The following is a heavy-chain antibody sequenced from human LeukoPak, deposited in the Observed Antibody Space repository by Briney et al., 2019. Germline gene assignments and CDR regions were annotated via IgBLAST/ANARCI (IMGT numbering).Heavy chain of an antibody. CDR1: GFTFSNYG. V-gene: IGHV3-33*01. CDR3: ASEGLDN. CDR2: IWYGGSNG. J-gene: IGHJ4*02. Sequence: GGSLRLSCAASGFTFSNYGMHWVRQAPGKGLEWVAVIWYGGSNGYYVDSVKGRFTISRDNSKNTLYLQMNSLRSDDTAVYYCASEGLDNWGQGTLVTVSS.